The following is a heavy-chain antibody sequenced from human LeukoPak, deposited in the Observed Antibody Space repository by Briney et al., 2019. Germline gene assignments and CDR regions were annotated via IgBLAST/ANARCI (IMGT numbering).Heavy chain of an antibody. CDR3: VKSAGKDGYRDVFDI. CDR1: GITFSNSA. Sequence: PGGSLRLSCVPSGITFSNSALNWVRQAPGKGLEWVATITKNGDKTYYADFVKGLFTISRDTFRDTLYLQMNSLRAEDTAVYHCVKSAGKDGYRDVFDIWGQGTVVTVSS. J-gene: IGHJ3*02. CDR2: ITKNGDKT. V-gene: IGHV3-23*01. D-gene: IGHD5-24*01.